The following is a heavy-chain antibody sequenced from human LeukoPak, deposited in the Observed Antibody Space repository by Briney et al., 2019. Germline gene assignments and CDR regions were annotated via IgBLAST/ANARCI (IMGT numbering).Heavy chain of an antibody. Sequence: ASVNVSCKSSGGTFSSYAISWVRQAPGQGLEWVGGIIPIFGTANYAQKFQGRVTITADESTSTAYMELSSLRSEDTAVYYCARGSLRIPHGMDVWGEGTTVTVSS. CDR3: ARGSLRIPHGMDV. D-gene: IGHD1-14*01. V-gene: IGHV1-69*13. CDR2: IIPIFGTA. J-gene: IGHJ6*04. CDR1: GGTFSSYA.